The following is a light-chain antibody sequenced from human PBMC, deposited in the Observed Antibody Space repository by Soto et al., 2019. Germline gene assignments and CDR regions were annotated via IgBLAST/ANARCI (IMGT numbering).Light chain of an antibody. CDR3: QQRSNWPPIT. J-gene: IGKJ5*01. CDR2: DAS. V-gene: IGKV3-11*01. Sequence: EIVLTQSPATLSLSPWEIATLSCSASQSVSSYLAWYQQKPGQAPRLLIYDASNRATGIPARFSGSGSGTDFTLTISSLEPEDFAVYYCQQRSNWPPITFGQGTRLEI. CDR1: QSVSSY.